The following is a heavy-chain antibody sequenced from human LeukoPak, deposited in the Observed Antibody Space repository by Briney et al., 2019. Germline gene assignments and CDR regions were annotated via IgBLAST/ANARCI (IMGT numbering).Heavy chain of an antibody. D-gene: IGHD1-26*01. CDR1: GFIFSDYY. CDR3: AKDGDTVSGTYYFDMDV. CDR2: ISSTSNTI. J-gene: IGHJ6*03. V-gene: IGHV3-11*04. Sequence: PGGSLRLSCAASGFIFSDYYMSWIRQAPGKGLEWISHISSTSNTIYYADSVKGRFTISRDNAKNSLYLQMNSLRAEDTALYYCAKDGDTVSGTYYFDMDVWGKGTTVTISS.